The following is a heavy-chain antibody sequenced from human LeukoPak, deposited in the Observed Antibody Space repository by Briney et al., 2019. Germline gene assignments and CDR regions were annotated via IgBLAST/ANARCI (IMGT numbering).Heavy chain of an antibody. Sequence: ASVKVSCKASGYTLTNYCMYWVRQAPGQGLEWMGVINPSGGTTNYAQNFQGRVTMTRDTSTSTVYMELSSLRSEDTAVYYCAREEAFCGGDCYPPFDYWGQGTLVTVSS. CDR3: AREEAFCGGDCYPPFDY. CDR1: GYTLTNYC. D-gene: IGHD2-21*02. V-gene: IGHV1-46*01. J-gene: IGHJ4*02. CDR2: INPSGGTT.